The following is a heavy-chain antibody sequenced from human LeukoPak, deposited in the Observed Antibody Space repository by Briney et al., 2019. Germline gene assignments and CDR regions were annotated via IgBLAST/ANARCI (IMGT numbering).Heavy chain of an antibody. CDR1: GLTFSDYY. V-gene: IGHV3-11*01. D-gene: IGHD5-12*01. CDR3: ARDIVATINWFDP. Sequence: NTGGSLRLSCAASGLTFSDYYMSWIRQAPGKGLEWVSYISSSGSTIYYADSVKGRFTISRDNAKNSLYLQMNSLRAEDTALYYCARDIVATINWFDPWGQGTLVTVSS. J-gene: IGHJ5*02. CDR2: ISSSGSTI.